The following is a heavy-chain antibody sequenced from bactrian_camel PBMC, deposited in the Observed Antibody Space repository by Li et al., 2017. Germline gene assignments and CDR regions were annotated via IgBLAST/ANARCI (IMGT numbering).Heavy chain of an antibody. CDR2: IDRDGTT. D-gene: IGHD2*01. J-gene: IGHJ4*01. Sequence: DVQLVESGGGSVQAGGSLRLSCAALRVRYSEYNMAWFRQAPGKEREGVAGIDRDGTTTYADSVKGRFAIWQDNAKNTVYLQINYLRPEDTAMYYCAANFGPYCSGPYLARRANFLGQGTQVTVS. V-gene: IGHV3S10*01. CDR1: RVRYSEYN.